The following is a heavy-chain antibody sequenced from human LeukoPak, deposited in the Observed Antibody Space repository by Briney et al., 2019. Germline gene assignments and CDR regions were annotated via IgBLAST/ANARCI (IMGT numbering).Heavy chain of an antibody. CDR2: IRYDGSNK. V-gene: IGHV3-30*02. J-gene: IGHJ3*02. Sequence: GGSLRLSCAASGFTFSSYGMHWVRQAPGKGLEWVAFIRYDGSNKYYADSVKGRFTISRDNSKNTLYLQMNSLRAEDTAVYYCAKDRLLTFDAFDIWGQGTMVTVSS. CDR1: GFTFSSYG. D-gene: IGHD1-14*01. CDR3: AKDRLLTFDAFDI.